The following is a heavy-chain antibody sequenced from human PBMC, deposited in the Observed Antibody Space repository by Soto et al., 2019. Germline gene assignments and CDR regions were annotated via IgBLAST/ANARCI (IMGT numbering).Heavy chain of an antibody. Sequence: QVLLVESGGGVVQPGSSLRISCAVSGFTFSSFGMHWVRQAPGKGLEWVAVISDDGSSKHYADSLKGRFTISRDNSNNTLYLQMDSLGPEDTAVYYCAKDRWGDFGDLNLPGYWGQGTLVIVSS. V-gene: IGHV3-30*18. CDR1: GFTFSSFG. CDR3: AKDRWGDFGDLNLPGY. CDR2: ISDDGSSK. D-gene: IGHD4-17*01. J-gene: IGHJ4*02.